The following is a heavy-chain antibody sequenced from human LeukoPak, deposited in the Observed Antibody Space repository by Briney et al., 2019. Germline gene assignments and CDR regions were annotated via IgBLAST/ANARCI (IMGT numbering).Heavy chain of an antibody. J-gene: IGHJ4*02. CDR1: GGTFSSYA. V-gene: IGHV1-69*06. CDR2: IIPIFGTA. Sequence: ASVKVSCKASGGTFSSYAISWVRQAPGQGLEWMGGIIPIFGTANYAQKFQGRVTITADKSTSTAYMELSSLRSEDTAVYYCARGGGYCSSTGCYLIHWGQGTLVTVSS. D-gene: IGHD2-2*01. CDR3: ARGGGYCSSTGCYLIH.